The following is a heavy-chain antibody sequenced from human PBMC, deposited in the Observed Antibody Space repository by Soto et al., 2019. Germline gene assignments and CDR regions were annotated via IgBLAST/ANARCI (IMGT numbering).Heavy chain of an antibody. CDR1: GGTFSSYA. D-gene: IGHD2-2*02. CDR2: IIPIFGTA. V-gene: IGHV1-69*13. Sequence: ASVKVSCKASGGTFSSYAISWVRQAPGRGLEWMGGIIPIFGTANYAQKFQGRVTITADESTSTAYIELSSLRSEGTAVYYCASVVVPAAINYYYGMDVWGQGTTVTVSS. CDR3: ASVVVPAAINYYYGMDV. J-gene: IGHJ6*02.